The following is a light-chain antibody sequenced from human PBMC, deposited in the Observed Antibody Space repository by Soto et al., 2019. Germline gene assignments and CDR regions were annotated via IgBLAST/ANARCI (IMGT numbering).Light chain of an antibody. V-gene: IGLV2-8*01. CDR2: EVS. Sequence: QSVLTQPPSASGSPGQSVTISCTGTSSDVGTYKYVSWYQQHPGKAPKLMIYEVSKRPSGVPDRFSGSKSGNTASLTVSGLQAEDEADYYCSSYAGRSNLIFGGGTKLTVL. CDR3: SSYAGRSNLI. J-gene: IGLJ2*01. CDR1: SSDVGTYKY.